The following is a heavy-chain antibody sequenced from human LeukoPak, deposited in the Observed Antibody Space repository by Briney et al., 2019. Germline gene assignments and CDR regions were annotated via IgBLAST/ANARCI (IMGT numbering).Heavy chain of an antibody. D-gene: IGHD6-19*01. CDR1: GFSFRSYW. CDR3: VRESERSGWYDY. Sequence: GGSLRLSCAASGFSFRSYWMHWVRQAPGKGLVWVSRINSDGRSASYADSVTGRFTMSRDNAKNTLYLQMNSLRAEDTAVYYCVRESERSGWYDYWGQGTLVTVSS. J-gene: IGHJ4*02. CDR2: INSDGRSA. V-gene: IGHV3-74*01.